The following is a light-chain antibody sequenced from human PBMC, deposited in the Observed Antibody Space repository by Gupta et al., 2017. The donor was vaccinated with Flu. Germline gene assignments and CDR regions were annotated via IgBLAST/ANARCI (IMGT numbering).Light chain of an antibody. J-gene: IGLJ3*02. CDR1: DIGSET. V-gene: IGLV3-21*02. Sequence: LVLTQPPSVSVTPGQTASIACGGEDIGSETVHWYQQKPGQAPVLVVYDDDFRPSGIPWRFSGSNSGTTATLTICRVEAGDEADYYCQLWDTNTDHWLFGGWTMLTVL. CDR3: QLWDTNTDHWL. CDR2: DDD.